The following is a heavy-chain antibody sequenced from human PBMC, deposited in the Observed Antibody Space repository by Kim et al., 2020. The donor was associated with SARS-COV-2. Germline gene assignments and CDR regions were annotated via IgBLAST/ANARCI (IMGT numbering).Heavy chain of an antibody. CDR3: TTDWYHYDSSANYLGADYGIDV. CDR2: IKNKTHGEST. J-gene: IGHJ6*02. D-gene: IGHD3-22*01. Sequence: GGSLRLSCEASGFIFSTAWMNWVRQAPGKGLEWVGRIKNKTHGESTDYVAPVQGTFTLSREDSKNTLYLQMNSLKTEDTAGYYCTTDWYHYDSSANYLGADYGIDVWGQGTTVTVSS. CDR1: GFIFSTAW. V-gene: IGHV3-15*01.